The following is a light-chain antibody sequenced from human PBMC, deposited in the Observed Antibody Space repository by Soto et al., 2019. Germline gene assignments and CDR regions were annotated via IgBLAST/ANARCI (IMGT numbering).Light chain of an antibody. J-gene: IGKJ1*01. Sequence: IVMTQSPDSLAVSLGERATINCTSSQSVLSSSNNRNYLAWYQQKSGQPPKLLIYWASTRESGVPDRFSGSGSGTDFTLTISSRQAEDVAAYYCQHYYSIPWTFGQGTRVEIK. CDR1: QSVLSSSNNRNY. V-gene: IGKV4-1*01. CDR2: WAS. CDR3: QHYYSIPWT.